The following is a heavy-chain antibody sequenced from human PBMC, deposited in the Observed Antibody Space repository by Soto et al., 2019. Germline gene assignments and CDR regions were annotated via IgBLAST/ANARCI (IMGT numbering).Heavy chain of an antibody. Sequence: QVQLVQSGAEVKKPGASVKVSCKASGYTFTSYAMHWVRQAPGQRLERMGWINAGNGNTKYSQKFQGRATITRDTSATTAYMELNSLRSEDTAVYYCARDQGITMIRGAILRHWGQGTLVTVSS. CDR1: GYTFTSYA. V-gene: IGHV1-3*01. J-gene: IGHJ1*01. CDR2: INAGNGNT. D-gene: IGHD3-10*01. CDR3: ARDQGITMIRGAILRH.